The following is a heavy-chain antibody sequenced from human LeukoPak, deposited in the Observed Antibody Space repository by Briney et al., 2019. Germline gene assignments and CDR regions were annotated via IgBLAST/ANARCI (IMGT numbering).Heavy chain of an antibody. D-gene: IGHD3-10*01. CDR1: GFTFGSYV. V-gene: IGHV3-30*18. CDR2: ISYDGRNK. CDR3: AKDRDLNFDY. Sequence: GRSLRLSCAASGFTFGSYVMHWVRQAPGKGLEWVALISYDGRNKYYADSVKGRFTISRDNSKNTLSLQMNSLRAEDTAVYYCAKDRDLNFDYWGQGTLVTVSS. J-gene: IGHJ4*02.